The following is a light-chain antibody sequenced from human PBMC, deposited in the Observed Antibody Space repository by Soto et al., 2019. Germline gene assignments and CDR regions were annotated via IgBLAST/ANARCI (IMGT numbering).Light chain of an antibody. CDR3: SAYTTSHTFV. J-gene: IGLJ2*01. CDR1: SSDIGVSTF. V-gene: IGLV2-14*01. CDR2: EVS. Sequence: QSALTQPASVSESPGQSITISCTGTSSDIGVSTFVSWYQQHPGKAPELIIYEVSDRPSGVSHRFSGSKSGNTASMTFSGLQAEDEADYYCSAYTTSHTFVFGGGTKLTVL.